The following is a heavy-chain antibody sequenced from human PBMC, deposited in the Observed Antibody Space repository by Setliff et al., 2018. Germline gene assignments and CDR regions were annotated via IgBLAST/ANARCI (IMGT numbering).Heavy chain of an antibody. V-gene: IGHV1-8*03. J-gene: IGHJ6*03. D-gene: IGHD7-27*01. CDR3: ARGLGSYYYYYMDV. Sequence: SVKVSCKASGYTFTSYDINWVRQATGQGLEWMGWMNPNSGNTGYAQKFQGRVTITRNTSISTAYMELSSLRSEDTAVYYCARGLGSYYYYYMDVWGKGTTVTVSS. CDR1: GYTFTSYD. CDR2: MNPNSGNT.